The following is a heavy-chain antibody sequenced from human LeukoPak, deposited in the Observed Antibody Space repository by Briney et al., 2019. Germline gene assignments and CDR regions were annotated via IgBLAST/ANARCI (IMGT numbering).Heavy chain of an antibody. CDR2: INSDGSST. V-gene: IGHV3-74*01. CDR3: AREQEDTAMDPSFGY. J-gene: IGHJ4*02. Sequence: GGSLRLSCAASGFTFSSYWMHWVRQAPGKGLVWVSRINSDGSSTSYADSVKGRFTISRDNAKNTLYLQMNSLRAEDTAVYYCAREQEDTAMDPSFGYWGQGTLVTVSS. D-gene: IGHD5-18*01. CDR1: GFTFSSYW.